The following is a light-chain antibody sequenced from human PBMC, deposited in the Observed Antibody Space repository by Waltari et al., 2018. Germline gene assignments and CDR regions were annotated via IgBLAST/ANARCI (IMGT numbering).Light chain of an antibody. Sequence: EIVLTQSHATLSLSPGESATLSCRASQSIDIYLAWYQQRPGQAPRPLISDASYRATGIPARFRGSGSGTDFTLTISSLEPEDFAVYSCQQRSRWPLTFGGGTKVEL. J-gene: IGKJ4*01. CDR3: QQRSRWPLT. CDR1: QSIDIY. CDR2: DAS. V-gene: IGKV3-11*01.